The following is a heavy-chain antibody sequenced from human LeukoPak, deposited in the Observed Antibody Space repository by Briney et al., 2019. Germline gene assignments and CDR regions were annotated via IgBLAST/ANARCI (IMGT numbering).Heavy chain of an antibody. CDR1: EFIFRNYA. V-gene: IGHV3-30-3*01. CDR2: ISYDGSNK. Sequence: GGSLRLPCAASEFIFRNYAMHWVRQAPGKGLEWVALISYDGSNKFYADSVKGRFTISRDNSKNTLYLQMNSLRAEDTAVYYCARELYGSGSYYTPGYWGQGTLVTVSS. J-gene: IGHJ4*02. D-gene: IGHD3-10*01. CDR3: ARELYGSGSYYTPGY.